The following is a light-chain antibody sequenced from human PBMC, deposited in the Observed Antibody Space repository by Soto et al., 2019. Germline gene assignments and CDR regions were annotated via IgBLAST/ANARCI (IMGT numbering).Light chain of an antibody. Sequence: DIQMTQSPSTLSASVGDRVIITCRASHSISKWLAWYQQKPGKAPKLLIYGASSLESGVPSRFSGSGSGTEFTLTISSLQHDDFATYYCQQYNSYDMWTFGQGTKVDIK. V-gene: IGKV1-5*01. J-gene: IGKJ1*01. CDR2: GAS. CDR1: HSISKW. CDR3: QQYNSYDMWT.